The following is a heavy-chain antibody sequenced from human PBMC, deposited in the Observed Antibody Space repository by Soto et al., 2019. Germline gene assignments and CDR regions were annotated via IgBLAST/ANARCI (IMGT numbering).Heavy chain of an antibody. D-gene: IGHD3-10*01. CDR3: AKGLYYYGSGSYYAFDI. CDR2: ISGSGGST. CDR1: GFTFSSYA. J-gene: IGHJ3*02. Sequence: GGSLRLSCAASGFTFSSYAMSWVRQAPGKGLEWVSAISGSGGSTYYADSVKGRFTISRDNSKNTLYLQMNSLRAEDTAVYYCAKGLYYYGSGSYYAFDIWGQGTMVTVSS. V-gene: IGHV3-23*01.